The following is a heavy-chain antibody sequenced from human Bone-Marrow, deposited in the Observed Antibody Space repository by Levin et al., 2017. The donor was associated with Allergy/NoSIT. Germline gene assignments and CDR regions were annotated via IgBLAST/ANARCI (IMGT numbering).Heavy chain of an antibody. CDR1: GFTFKNYG. Sequence: PGESLKISCKTSGFTFKNYGFIWVRQAPGQGLEWMGWVSAYNGHTNYELKFHGRVTMSADTSTNTTHMELRSLRSDDTAVYYCARAAQPFTFYDSDGYAYWGQGTLVTVSS. V-gene: IGHV1-18*01. CDR3: ARAAQPFTFYDSDGYAY. D-gene: IGHD2/OR15-2a*01. CDR2: VSAYNGHT. J-gene: IGHJ4*02.